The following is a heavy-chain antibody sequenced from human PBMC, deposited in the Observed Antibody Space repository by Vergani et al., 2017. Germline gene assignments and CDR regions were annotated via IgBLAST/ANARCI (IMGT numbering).Heavy chain of an antibody. D-gene: IGHD3-3*01. Sequence: EVQLVESGGGLVQPGGSLRLSCAASGFTFSSYEMNWVRQAPGKGLEWVSYISSSGSTIYYADSVKGRFTISRDNAKNSLYLQMNSLRAEDTAVYYCAKALATASKMWLLWGWGYGMDVWGQGTTVTVSS. V-gene: IGHV3-48*03. CDR1: GFTFSSYE. CDR2: ISSSGSTI. J-gene: IGHJ6*02. CDR3: AKALATASKMWLLWGWGYGMDV.